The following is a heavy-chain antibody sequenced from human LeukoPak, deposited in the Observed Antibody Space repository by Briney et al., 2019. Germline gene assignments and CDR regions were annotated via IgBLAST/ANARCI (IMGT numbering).Heavy chain of an antibody. CDR1: GGSFSGYY. Sequence: PSETLSLTCAVYGGSFSGYYWSWTRQPPGKGLEWIGEINHSGSTNYNPSLKSRVTISVDTSKNQFSLKLSSVTAADTAVYYCARGSGEYYYDSSGYPDYWGQGTLVTVSS. CDR3: ARGSGEYYYDSSGYPDY. CDR2: INHSGST. D-gene: IGHD3-22*01. V-gene: IGHV4-34*01. J-gene: IGHJ4*02.